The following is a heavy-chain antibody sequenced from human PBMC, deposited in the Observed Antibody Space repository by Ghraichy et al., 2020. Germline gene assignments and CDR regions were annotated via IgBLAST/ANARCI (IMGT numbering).Heavy chain of an antibody. CDR3: ARVGQTSYDSSGYWYYYYYGLDV. D-gene: IGHD3-22*01. Sequence: SETLSLTCTVSGGSISSYYWSWIRQPPGKGLEWIGYIYYSGSTNYNPSLKSRVTISVDTSKNQFSLKLSSVTAADTAVYYCARVGQTSYDSSGYWYYYYYGLDVWDQGTTVTVSS. V-gene: IGHV4-59*01. CDR1: GGSISSYY. J-gene: IGHJ6*02. CDR2: IYYSGST.